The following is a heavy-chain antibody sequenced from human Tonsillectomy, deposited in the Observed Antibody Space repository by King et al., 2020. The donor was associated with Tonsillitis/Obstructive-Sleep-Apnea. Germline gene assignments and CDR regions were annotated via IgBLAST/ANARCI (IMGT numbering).Heavy chain of an antibody. V-gene: IGHV4-59*01. Sequence: VQLQESGPGLVKPSETLSLTCTVSDVSISSYYWSWVRQPPGKGLEWLGYIYYSGTTNYNPSLKSRVTISVDTSKNKFSLKLRSVTAEDTAVYYCARTILDYGYYEFTYYMDVCGKGTTVTVSS. CDR2: IYYSGTT. D-gene: IGHD3-3*01. CDR3: ARTILDYGYYEFTYYMDV. CDR1: DVSISSYY. J-gene: IGHJ6*03.